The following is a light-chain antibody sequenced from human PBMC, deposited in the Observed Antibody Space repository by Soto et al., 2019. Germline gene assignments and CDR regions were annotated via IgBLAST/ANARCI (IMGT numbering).Light chain of an antibody. Sequence: EIVLTQSPATLSLSPGERATLSCRASQSISGYLAWYQQKRGQAPRLLIYDASNRATGIPARFSGSGSGTDFTLTISSLEPEDFAVYYCQQRSSWPLTFGGGTKVDIK. CDR3: QQRSSWPLT. CDR1: QSISGY. J-gene: IGKJ4*01. V-gene: IGKV3-11*01. CDR2: DAS.